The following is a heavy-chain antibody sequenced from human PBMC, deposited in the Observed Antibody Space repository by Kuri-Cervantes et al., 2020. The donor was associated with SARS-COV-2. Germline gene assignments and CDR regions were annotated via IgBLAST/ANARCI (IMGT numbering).Heavy chain of an antibody. CDR3: ARDQYSGYETYGMDV. V-gene: IGHV3-66*01. Sequence: GESLKISCAASGFTFDDYGMSWVRQAPGKGLEWVSVIYSGGSTYYADSVKGRFTISRDNSKNTLYLQMNSLRAEDTAVYHCARDQYSGYETYGMDVWGQGTTVT. CDR2: IYSGGST. CDR1: GFTFDDYG. J-gene: IGHJ6*02. D-gene: IGHD5-12*01.